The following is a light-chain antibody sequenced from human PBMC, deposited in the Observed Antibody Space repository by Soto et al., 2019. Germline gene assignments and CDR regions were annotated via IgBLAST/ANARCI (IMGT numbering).Light chain of an antibody. Sequence: ELVLRQSPGTLSLSPGGRAPLSCRASQSVSSSYLACYQQKPGQAPRILIYGESSRATGIPDRFSGSGSGTDFTLTISRLEPEDFAVYYCQKYGSSPRTFGQGTKVDIK. J-gene: IGKJ1*01. V-gene: IGKV3-20*01. CDR2: GES. CDR3: QKYGSSPRT. CDR1: QSVSSSY.